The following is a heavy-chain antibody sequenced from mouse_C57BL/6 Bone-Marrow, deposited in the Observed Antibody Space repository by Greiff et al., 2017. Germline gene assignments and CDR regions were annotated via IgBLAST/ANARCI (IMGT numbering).Heavy chain of an antibody. Sequence: QVQLKQSGAELVKPGASVKLSCKASGYTFTSYWMHWVKQRPGQGLEWIGMIHPNSGSTNYNEKFKSKATLTVDKSSSTAYMQLSSLTSEDSAVXYCAREGGYDGLWGQGTSVTVSS. CDR1: GYTFTSYW. J-gene: IGHJ4*01. CDR2: IHPNSGST. V-gene: IGHV1-64*01. D-gene: IGHD2-3*01. CDR3: AREGGYDGL.